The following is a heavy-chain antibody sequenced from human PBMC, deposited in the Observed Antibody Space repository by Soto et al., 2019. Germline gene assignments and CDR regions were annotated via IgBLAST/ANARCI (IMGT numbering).Heavy chain of an antibody. CDR1: GYTFTSYA. J-gene: IGHJ4*02. CDR2: INAGNGNT. D-gene: IGHD4-4*01. CDR3: ARGPRMTTVTTRIDY. Sequence: ASVKASCKASGYTFTSYAMHWVRQAPGQRLEWMGWINAGNGNTKYSQKFQGRVTITRDTSASTAYMELSSLRSEDTAVYYCARGPRMTTVTTRIDYWGQGTLVTVSS. V-gene: IGHV1-3*01.